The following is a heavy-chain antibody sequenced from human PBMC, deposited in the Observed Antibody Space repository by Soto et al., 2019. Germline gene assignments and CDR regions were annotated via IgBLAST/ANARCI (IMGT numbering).Heavy chain of an antibody. Sequence: PSETLSLTCAVSGGSISSSNWWSWVRQPPGKGLEWIGEIYHSGSTNYNPSLKSRVTISVDKSKNQFSLKLSSVTAADTAVYYCASGAMVRGVPYPNYWGQGTLVAVSS. V-gene: IGHV4-4*02. CDR2: IYHSGST. D-gene: IGHD3-10*01. CDR1: GGSISSSNW. CDR3: ASGAMVRGVPYPNY. J-gene: IGHJ4*02.